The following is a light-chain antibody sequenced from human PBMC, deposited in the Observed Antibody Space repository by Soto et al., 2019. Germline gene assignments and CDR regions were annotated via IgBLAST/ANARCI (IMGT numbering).Light chain of an antibody. CDR1: SGHSSYA. Sequence: QLVLTQSPSASASLGASVKLTCTLSSGHSSYAIAWHQQQPEKGPRYLMKVNSDGSHNKGDGIPDRFSGSSSGAERYLTISSLQSEDEADYHCRTWGTGIPWVFGGGTKVTVL. CDR2: VNSDGSH. CDR3: RTWGTGIPWV. V-gene: IGLV4-69*01. J-gene: IGLJ3*02.